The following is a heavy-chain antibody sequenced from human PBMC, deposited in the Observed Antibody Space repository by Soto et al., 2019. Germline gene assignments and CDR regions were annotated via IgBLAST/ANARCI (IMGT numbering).Heavy chain of an antibody. Sequence: PSETLSLTCTVSGGSISSSSYYWGWIRQPPGKGLEWIGSIYYSGSTYYNPSLKSRVTISVDTSKNQFSLKLSSVTAADTAVYYCARHFQSYYYDSSGYYEPIPFDPWGQGTLVTVSS. CDR1: GGSISSSSYY. D-gene: IGHD3-22*01. CDR3: ARHFQSYYYDSSGYYEPIPFDP. V-gene: IGHV4-39*01. CDR2: IYYSGST. J-gene: IGHJ5*02.